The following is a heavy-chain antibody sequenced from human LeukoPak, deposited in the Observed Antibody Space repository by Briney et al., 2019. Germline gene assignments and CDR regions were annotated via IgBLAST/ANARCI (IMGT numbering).Heavy chain of an antibody. V-gene: IGHV3-43*02. D-gene: IGHD3-10*01. J-gene: IGHJ4*02. CDR3: AKESPFGSGSSADY. Sequence: GGSLRLSCAAPGFSFDGFIMHWVRQAPGKGQEWVSRVSGDGGRTYYADFVKGRFTISRDNSKNSLYLAMTSLRSEDTAFYYCAKESPFGSGSSADYWGQGTLVTVSS. CDR1: GFSFDGFI. CDR2: VSGDGGRT.